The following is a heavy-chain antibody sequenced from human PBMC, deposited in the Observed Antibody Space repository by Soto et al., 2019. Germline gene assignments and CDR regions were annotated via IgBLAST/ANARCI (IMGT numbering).Heavy chain of an antibody. J-gene: IGHJ4*02. CDR1: GFTFSSYS. Sequence: EVQLVESGGGLVKPGGSLRLSCAASGFTFSSYSMDWVRQAPGKGLEWVSSISTSGAYIYYADSVKGRFTISRANAKNSLFLQMDSLSVEDTAVYYGAREGGPGFGELLVWGQGALVTVSS. CDR2: ISTSGAYI. V-gene: IGHV3-21*02. CDR3: AREGGPGFGELLV. D-gene: IGHD3-10*01.